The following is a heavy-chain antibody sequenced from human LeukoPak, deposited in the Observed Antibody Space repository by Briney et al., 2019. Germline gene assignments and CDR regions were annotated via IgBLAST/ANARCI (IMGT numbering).Heavy chain of an antibody. CDR3: ARSPGSGYHDY. Sequence: ASVKVSCKASGYTFTGYYLHWLRQAPGQGLEWMGWFNPDTGGTNYAQKFQGRVTMTRDTSISTAYMELSRLRSDDTVVYYCARSPGSGYHDYWGQGTLVTVSS. V-gene: IGHV1-2*02. D-gene: IGHD3-22*01. J-gene: IGHJ4*02. CDR1: GYTFTGYY. CDR2: FNPDTGGT.